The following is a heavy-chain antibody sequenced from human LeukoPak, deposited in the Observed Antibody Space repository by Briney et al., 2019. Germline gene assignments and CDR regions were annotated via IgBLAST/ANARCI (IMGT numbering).Heavy chain of an antibody. J-gene: IGHJ3*02. V-gene: IGHV3-48*02. CDR3: AREGVNAFDI. CDR1: GFRFNSYS. Sequence: GGSLRLSCAGSGFRFNSYSMNWVRQAPGMGPEWVSYISSDTGSTIYYADSVKGRFTISRDNAKNSLYLQMNSLRDEDTAMYYCAREGVNAFDIWGQGTMVIVAS. D-gene: IGHD3-10*01. CDR2: ISSDTGSTI.